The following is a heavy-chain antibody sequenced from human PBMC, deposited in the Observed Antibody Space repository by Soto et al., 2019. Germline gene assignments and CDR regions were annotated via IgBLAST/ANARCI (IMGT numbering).Heavy chain of an antibody. Sequence: SENPSLTCTVSGGSLSRYYWSWIRQPPGKGLDWIGYIYYSGSTNDNPSLKIRVTISVDTSKIQVSRKMSSVTAADTAVYYCARANFPGSGWYGYHYYGMDVWGQGTTVTVSS. D-gene: IGHD6-19*01. CDR2: IYYSGST. J-gene: IGHJ6*02. V-gene: IGHV4-59*01. CDR3: ARANFPGSGWYGYHYYGMDV. CDR1: GGSLSRYY.